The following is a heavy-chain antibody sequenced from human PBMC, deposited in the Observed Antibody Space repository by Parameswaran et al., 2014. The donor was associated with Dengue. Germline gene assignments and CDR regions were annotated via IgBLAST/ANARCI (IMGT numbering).Heavy chain of an antibody. Sequence: VRQAPGKGLDWVAYISSSGNTIYYADSVKGRFTISRDNAKNSLYLQMNSLRAEDTAVYYCARKYYFDYWGQGTLVTVSS. J-gene: IGHJ4*02. CDR2: ISSSGNTI. CDR3: ARKYYFDY. V-gene: IGHV3-48*03.